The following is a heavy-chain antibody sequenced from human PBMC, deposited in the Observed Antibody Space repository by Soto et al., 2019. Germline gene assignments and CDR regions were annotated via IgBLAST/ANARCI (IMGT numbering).Heavy chain of an antibody. Sequence: EVQLLESGGGLVQPGGSLRLSCAASGFTFSSSDMSWVRQAPGKGLEWVSSITRTGDVTHYADSVKGRFTISRDNSKNTVHRQMKKLRDGDPAVFFWAEGGGGDHGYWGQGTLVAVSS. J-gene: IGHJ4*02. V-gene: IGHV3-23*01. CDR3: AEGGGGDHGY. CDR1: GFTFSSSD. D-gene: IGHD2-21*02. CDR2: ITRTGDVT.